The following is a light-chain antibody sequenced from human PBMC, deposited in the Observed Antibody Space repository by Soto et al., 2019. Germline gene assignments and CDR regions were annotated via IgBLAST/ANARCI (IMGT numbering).Light chain of an antibody. CDR3: LQDHNYPWT. CDR1: QGIGSD. Sequence: AIQMTQSPSSLSASIGDRVTITCRASQGIGSDLGWYQQKLGKAPKLLIYAASTLQSGVPSRFSGSGSGTDFTLTISSLQPEDFATYYCLQDHNYPWTFGQGTKVELK. V-gene: IGKV1-6*01. J-gene: IGKJ1*01. CDR2: AAS.